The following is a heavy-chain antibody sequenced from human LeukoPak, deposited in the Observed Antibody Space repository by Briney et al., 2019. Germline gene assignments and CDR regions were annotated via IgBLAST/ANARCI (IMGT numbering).Heavy chain of an antibody. J-gene: IGHJ5*02. CDR1: GGSISSSSYY. CDR3: ARLHHSTTAWWFDP. CDR2: IYYSGIT. D-gene: IGHD1-14*01. Sequence: SETLSLTCTVSGGSISSSSYYWGWIRQPPGKGLEWIGSIYYSGITYYNLSLKSRVTISVDTSKNQFSLKLSSVTAADTAVYHCARLHHSTTAWWFDPWGQGTLVTVSS. V-gene: IGHV4-39*07.